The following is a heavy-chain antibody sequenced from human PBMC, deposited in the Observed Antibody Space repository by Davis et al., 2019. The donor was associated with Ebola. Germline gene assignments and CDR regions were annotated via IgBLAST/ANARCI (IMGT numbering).Heavy chain of an antibody. CDR1: GFTFSSYS. V-gene: IGHV4-34*01. CDR2: INHSGST. CDR3: ARDRGGGSYYASWLGIDY. Sequence: ESLKISCAASGFTFSSYSMSWIRQPPGKGLEWIGEINHSGSTNYNPSLKSRVTISVDTSKNQFSLKLSSVTAADTAVYYCARDRGGGSYYASWLGIDYWGQGTLVTVSS. J-gene: IGHJ4*02. D-gene: IGHD1-26*01.